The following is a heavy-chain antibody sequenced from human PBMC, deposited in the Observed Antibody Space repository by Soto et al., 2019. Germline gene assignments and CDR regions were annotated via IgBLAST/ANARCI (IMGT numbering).Heavy chain of an antibody. D-gene: IGHD3-16*01. CDR3: ARSSSMITFGDFGY. CDR2: IYYSGST. Sequence: SETLSLTCTVSGDSISNYYWSWIRQPPGKGLEWIGYIYYSGSTDYNPSLKSRVTISVDTSKNQFSLKLRSVTAADTAVYYCARSSSMITFGDFGYWGQGTLVTVSS. J-gene: IGHJ4*02. CDR1: GDSISNYY. V-gene: IGHV4-59*01.